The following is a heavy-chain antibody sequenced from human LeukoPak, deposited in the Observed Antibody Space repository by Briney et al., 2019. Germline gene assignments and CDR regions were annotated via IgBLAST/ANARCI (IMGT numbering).Heavy chain of an antibody. J-gene: IGHJ4*02. V-gene: IGHV3-33*06. Sequence: GSLRLSCAASGFTFSSYAMSWVRQAPGKGLEWVAVIWYDGSNKYYADSVKGRFTISRDNSKNTLYLRMNSLRAEDTAVYYCAKGKTDYFDYWGQGTLVTVSS. CDR3: AKGKTDYFDY. D-gene: IGHD2-21*02. CDR2: IWYDGSNK. CDR1: GFTFSSYA.